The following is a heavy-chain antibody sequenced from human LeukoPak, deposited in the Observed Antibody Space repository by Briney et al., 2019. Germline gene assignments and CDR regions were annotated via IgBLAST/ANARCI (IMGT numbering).Heavy chain of an antibody. CDR1: DYTFTSYG. D-gene: IGHD6-13*01. J-gene: IGHJ4*02. CDR2: ISPYSDNT. Sequence: GASVKVSCKASDYTFTSYGISWVRHAPGQGLEWMGWISPYSDNTNYAQNLQGRVTMTTDTSTSTAYMDLRSLTSDDTAMYYCARGGPFSIAAARVYYFDYWGQGTLVTVSS. CDR3: ARGGPFSIAAARVYYFDY. V-gene: IGHV1-18*01.